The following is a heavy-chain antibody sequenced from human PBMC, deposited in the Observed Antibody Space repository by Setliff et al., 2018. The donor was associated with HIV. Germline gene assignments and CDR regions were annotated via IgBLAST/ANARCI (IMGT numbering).Heavy chain of an antibody. J-gene: IGHJ5*02. CDR2: IKQDGSEK. V-gene: IGHV3-7*03. CDR3: ARDLIAVAFNWFDP. D-gene: IGHD6-19*01. CDR1: GFTFSSYW. Sequence: GESLKISCAASGFTFSSYWMSWVRQAPGKGLEWVANIKQDGSEKYYVDSVKGRFTISRDNAKNSLYLQMNSLRVEDTAVYYCARDLIAVAFNWFDPWGQGTLVTVSS.